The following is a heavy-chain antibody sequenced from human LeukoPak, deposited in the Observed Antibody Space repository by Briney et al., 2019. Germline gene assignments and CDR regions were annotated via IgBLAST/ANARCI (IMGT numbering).Heavy chain of an antibody. CDR3: ARAMVQGGKDAFDI. D-gene: IGHD3-10*01. Sequence: GASVKVSCKASGYTFTSYDINWVRQATGQGLEWMGWMNPNSGNTGYAQKFQGRVTMTRNTSISTAYMELSSLRSEDTAVYYCARAMVQGGKDAFDIWGQGTMVTVSS. J-gene: IGHJ3*02. V-gene: IGHV1-8*01. CDR2: MNPNSGNT. CDR1: GYTFTSYD.